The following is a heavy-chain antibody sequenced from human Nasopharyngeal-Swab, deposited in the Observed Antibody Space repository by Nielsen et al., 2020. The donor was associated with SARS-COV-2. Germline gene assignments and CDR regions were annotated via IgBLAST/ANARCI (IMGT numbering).Heavy chain of an antibody. Sequence: ASVKVSCKASGYTFTSYGISWVRKAPGQGLEWMGWISAYNGNTNYAQKLQGRVTMTTDTSTSTAYMELRSLRSDDTAVYYCAREVRYFDWLSQNYGMDVWGQGTTVTVSS. CDR1: GYTFTSYG. D-gene: IGHD3-9*01. V-gene: IGHV1-18*01. J-gene: IGHJ6*02. CDR2: ISAYNGNT. CDR3: AREVRYFDWLSQNYGMDV.